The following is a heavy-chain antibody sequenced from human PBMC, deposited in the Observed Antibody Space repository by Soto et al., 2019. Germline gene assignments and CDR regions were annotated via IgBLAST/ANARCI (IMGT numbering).Heavy chain of an antibody. J-gene: IGHJ5*02. CDR2: IYATGST. CDR1: GGSISSYY. V-gene: IGHV4-4*07. Sequence: SETLSLTCTVSGGSISSYYWSWIRRPPGKGLEWIGRIYATGSTDYNPSLKSRITMSVDMSKKQFSLTLRSVTAADTAIYYCVRDGTKNLRDRFDPWGRGTLVTVSS. D-gene: IGHD1-1*01. CDR3: VRDGTKNLRDRFDP.